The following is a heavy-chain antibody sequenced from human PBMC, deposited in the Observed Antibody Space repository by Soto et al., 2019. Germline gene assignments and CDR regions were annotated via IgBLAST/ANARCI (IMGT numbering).Heavy chain of an antibody. CDR1: GYTFTDYY. CDR2: INPNSGAT. V-gene: IGHV1-2*02. CDR3: ASVGGGAYSAFDP. Sequence: QVQLVQSGAEVKKPGASVKVSCKASGYTFTDYYMHWVRQAPGQGLEWMAWINPNSGATNYAQKFQGGVTMTRDTSIRPAYMGLSSLTSDDTAVYYCASVGGGAYSAFDPWGQGTLVTVSS. J-gene: IGHJ5*02. D-gene: IGHD2-15*01.